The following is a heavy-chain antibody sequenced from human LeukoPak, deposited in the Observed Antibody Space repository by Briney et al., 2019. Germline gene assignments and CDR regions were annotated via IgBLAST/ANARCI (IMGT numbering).Heavy chain of an antibody. J-gene: IGHJ4*02. CDR2: TYYSGST. D-gene: IGHD5-18*01. CDR3: ARVGYSYGYVDY. Sequence: PSETLSLTCTVSGGSISSSSYYWGWIRQPPGKGLEWIGNTYYSGSTYYNPSLKSRVTISVDTSKNQFSLKLSSVTAADTAVYYCARVGYSYGYVDYWGQGTLVTVSS. V-gene: IGHV4-39*07. CDR1: GGSISSSSYY.